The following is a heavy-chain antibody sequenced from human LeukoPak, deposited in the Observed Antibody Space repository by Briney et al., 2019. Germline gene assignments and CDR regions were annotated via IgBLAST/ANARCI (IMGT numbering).Heavy chain of an antibody. CDR1: GFTFSSYG. J-gene: IGHJ4*02. Sequence: PGGSLRLSCAASGFTFSSYGMSWVRQAPGKGLEWVSFIYSDNTHYSDSVKGRFTISRDNSKNTLYLQMNSLRAEDTAGYYCARRAGAYSHTYDYWGQGTLVTVSS. V-gene: IGHV3-53*01. CDR2: IYSDNT. D-gene: IGHD4/OR15-4a*01. CDR3: ARRAGAYSHTYDY.